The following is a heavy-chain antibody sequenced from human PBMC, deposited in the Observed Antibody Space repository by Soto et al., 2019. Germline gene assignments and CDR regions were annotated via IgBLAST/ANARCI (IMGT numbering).Heavy chain of an antibody. CDR1: GFTFSSYA. CDR2: ISGSGGST. D-gene: IGHD6-19*01. CDR3: VLADIAVAVTKRYFDD. Sequence: EVQLLESGGGLVQPGGSLRLSCAASGFTFSSYAMSWVRQAPGKGLEWVSAISGSGGSTYYADSVKGRFTISRDNSKNTLYLQMNSLRAEDTGVYYCVLADIAVAVTKRYFDDGGQGTLVTVSS. V-gene: IGHV3-23*01. J-gene: IGHJ4*02.